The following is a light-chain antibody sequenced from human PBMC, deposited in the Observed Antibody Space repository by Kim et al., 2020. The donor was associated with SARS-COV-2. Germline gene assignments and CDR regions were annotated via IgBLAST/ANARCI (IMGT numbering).Light chain of an antibody. CDR3: AACDDSQNGLL. CDR2: SNN. J-gene: IGLJ2*01. CDR1: ISNIGINP. V-gene: IGLV1-44*01. Sequence: QRLSISFSEIISNIGINPVNWYQQLPGTAPKLLMYSNNHLTSGVPDRFSVSKSGTSASLAISGLQSEYDADYYCAACDDSQNGLLFGGGTQLTVL.